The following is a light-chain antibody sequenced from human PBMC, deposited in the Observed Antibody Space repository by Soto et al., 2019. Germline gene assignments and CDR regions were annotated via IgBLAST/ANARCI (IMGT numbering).Light chain of an antibody. J-gene: IGKJ2*01. CDR1: QSVSSN. CDR2: GAS. V-gene: IGKV3-15*01. Sequence: EIVMTQSPATLSVSPGERATLFCRASQSVSSNLAWYQQKPGQAPRLLIYGASTRATGIPARFSGSGSGTAFTLTISSVPSEDFAVYYCQQYNNWPPYTFGQGTKLEIK. CDR3: QQYNNWPPYT.